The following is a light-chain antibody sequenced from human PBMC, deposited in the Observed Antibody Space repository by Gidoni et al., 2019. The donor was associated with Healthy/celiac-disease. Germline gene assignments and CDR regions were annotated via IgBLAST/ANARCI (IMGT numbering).Light chain of an antibody. Sequence: QSVLTQPPSASRTPGQRVTISCSGSRSNIGSNTVTWYQQLPGTAPKLLIYSNNQRPSGVPDRFSGSKSGTSASLAISGLQSEDEADYYCAAWDDSLNGPVFGGGTKLTVL. V-gene: IGLV1-44*01. CDR3: AAWDDSLNGPV. J-gene: IGLJ3*02. CDR2: SNN. CDR1: RSNIGSNT.